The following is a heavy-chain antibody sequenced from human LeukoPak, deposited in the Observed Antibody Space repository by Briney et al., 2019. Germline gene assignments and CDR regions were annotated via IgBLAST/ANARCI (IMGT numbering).Heavy chain of an antibody. CDR1: GGSISSGGYY. J-gene: IGHJ5*02. D-gene: IGHD4/OR15-4a*01. CDR3: AGLTTGNWFDP. CDR2: IYYSGST. V-gene: IGHV4-31*03. Sequence: SQTLSLTCTVSGGSISSGGYYWSWIRQHPGKGLEWIGYIYYSGSTYYSPSLKSRVSISVDTSKNQFSLKLNSVTAADTAVFYCAGLTTGNWFDPWGQGTLVTVSS.